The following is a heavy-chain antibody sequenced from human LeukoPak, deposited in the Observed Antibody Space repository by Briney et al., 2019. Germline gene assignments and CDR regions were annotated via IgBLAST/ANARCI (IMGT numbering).Heavy chain of an antibody. CDR3: ALNRGGYPAPFDI. J-gene: IGHJ3*02. D-gene: IGHD3-16*02. V-gene: IGHV4-59*01. Sequence: ASETLSLTCTVSGGSISSYYWNWIRQPPGKGLEWIGYIYYSGGTNYNPSLKSRLTTSVDTSTSQFSLKLSSGTAADTAVYYCALNRGGYPAPFDIWGHGTMVTVSS. CDR2: IYYSGGT. CDR1: GGSISSYY.